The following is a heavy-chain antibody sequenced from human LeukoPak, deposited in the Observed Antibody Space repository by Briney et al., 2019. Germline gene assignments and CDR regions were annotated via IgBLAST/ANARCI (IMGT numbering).Heavy chain of an antibody. CDR3: ARKRNSVAGTTGFIDY. D-gene: IGHD6-19*01. V-gene: IGHV4-34*01. Sequence: SETLSLTCAVYGGSFSGYYWSWIRQPPGKGLEWIGEINHSGSTNYNPSLKSRVTISVDTSKNQFSLKLSSVTAADTAVYYCARKRNSVAGTTGFIDYWGQGTLVTVSS. J-gene: IGHJ4*02. CDR2: INHSGST. CDR1: GGSFSGYY.